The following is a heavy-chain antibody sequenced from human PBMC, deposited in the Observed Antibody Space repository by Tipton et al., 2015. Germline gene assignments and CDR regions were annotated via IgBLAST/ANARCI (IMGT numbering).Heavy chain of an antibody. CDR3: AREEGCSNSNYYWFFDL. D-gene: IGHD2-2*01. V-gene: IGHV4-39*02. CDR2: IYYTGST. CDR1: GGSIRGSSYN. J-gene: IGHJ2*01. Sequence: TLSLTCNVSGGSIRGSSYNWVWIRQPPGKTLEWIGSIYYTGSTYYNPSLKSRFTIYVDASKNQFSLKLTFVTAADTAVYYCAREEGCSNSNYYWFFDLWGRGTLVTVSS.